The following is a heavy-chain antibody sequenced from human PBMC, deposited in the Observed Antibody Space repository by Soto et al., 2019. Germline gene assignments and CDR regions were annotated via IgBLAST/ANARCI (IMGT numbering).Heavy chain of an antibody. D-gene: IGHD4-17*01. Sequence: GGSLRFSCAASGFTFGSYGMHWVRQAPGKGLEWVAVISYDGNNKYYADSVKGRFTISRDNSKDTVYLQMNSLRVEDRAVYYCAKGPPGIGDYYFDYWGQGTLVTVSS. CDR3: AKGPPGIGDYYFDY. V-gene: IGHV3-30*18. CDR1: GFTFGSYG. J-gene: IGHJ4*02. CDR2: ISYDGNNK.